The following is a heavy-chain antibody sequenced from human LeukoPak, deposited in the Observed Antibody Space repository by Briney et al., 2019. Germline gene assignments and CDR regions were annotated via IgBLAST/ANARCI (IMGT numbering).Heavy chain of an antibody. CDR3: ARDHTDITIFGGSWFDP. D-gene: IGHD3-3*01. CDR1: GGTFSSYA. J-gene: IGHJ5*02. Sequence: PVKVSCKASGGTFSSYAISWVRQAPGQGLEWMGRIIPIFGIANYAQKFQGRVTITADKSTSTAYMELSSLRSEDTAVYYCARDHTDITIFGGSWFDPWGQGTLVTVSS. CDR2: IIPIFGIA. V-gene: IGHV1-69*04.